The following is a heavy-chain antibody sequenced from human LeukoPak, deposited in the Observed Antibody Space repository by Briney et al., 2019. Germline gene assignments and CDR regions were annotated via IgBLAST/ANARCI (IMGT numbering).Heavy chain of an antibody. V-gene: IGHV4-59*11. J-gene: IGHJ4*02. Sequence: SETLSLTCTVSGVSISSHYWSWVRQPPGKGLEWVGYIYYSGSTNYNPSLKSRVTISLDTSKNQFSLKLSSVTAADTAVYYCARGGYCSSTSCYIFDYCGQGTLVTVSS. CDR1: GVSISSHY. D-gene: IGHD2-2*02. CDR3: ARGGYCSSTSCYIFDY. CDR2: IYYSGST.